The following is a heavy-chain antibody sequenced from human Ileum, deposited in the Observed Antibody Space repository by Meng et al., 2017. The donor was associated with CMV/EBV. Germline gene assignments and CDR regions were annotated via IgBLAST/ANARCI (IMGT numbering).Heavy chain of an antibody. CDR1: GLSCSSYG. CDR2: ISGSGGST. V-gene: IGHV3-23*01. J-gene: IGHJ4*02. Sequence: SGLSCSSYGMSWVGQARGKGLEWVTGISGSGGSTYYADSVKGRFTISRDNSKNTLYQQMNSLRAEDTAVYYCAKDRGGFTIFDQGLDYWGQGTLVTVSS. D-gene: IGHD3-3*01. CDR3: AKDRGGFTIFDQGLDY.